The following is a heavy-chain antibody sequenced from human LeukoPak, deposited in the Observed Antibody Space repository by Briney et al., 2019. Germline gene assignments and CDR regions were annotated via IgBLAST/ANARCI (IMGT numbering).Heavy chain of an antibody. J-gene: IGHJ5*02. Sequence: SETLSLTCAVYGGSFSGYYWSWIRLPPGKGLEWIGEINHSGSTNYNPSLKSRVTISVDTSKNQFSLKLSSVTAADTAVYYCARFRDDFWSGYGWKNWFDPWGQGTLVTVSS. CDR2: INHSGST. V-gene: IGHV4-34*01. CDR1: GGSFSGYY. D-gene: IGHD3-3*01. CDR3: ARFRDDFWSGYGWKNWFDP.